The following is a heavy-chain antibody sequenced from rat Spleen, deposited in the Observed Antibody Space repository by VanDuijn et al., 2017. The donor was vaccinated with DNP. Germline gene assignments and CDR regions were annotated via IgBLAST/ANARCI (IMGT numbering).Heavy chain of an antibody. CDR2: INKDGTII. J-gene: IGHJ3*01. CDR1: GFNFDDHW. D-gene: IGHD4-3*01. CDR3: PRGDSGDWFAY. Sequence: EVKLVESGGGLVQPGGSLKLSCAASGFNFDDHWMGWVRQAPGKGLEWIGEINKDGTIINYVPSLKDKFTISRDNAQDSLYLQMSKLGSEDTATYYCPRGDSGDWFAYWGQGTLVTVSS. V-gene: IGHV4-2*01.